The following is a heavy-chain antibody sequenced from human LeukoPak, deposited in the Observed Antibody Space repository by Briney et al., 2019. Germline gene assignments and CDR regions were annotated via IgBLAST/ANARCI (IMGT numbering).Heavy chain of an antibody. CDR1: GGSISSYY. CDR3: ARHKGAAAMKTNKYYFDY. CDR2: FYYSGST. Sequence: SETLSLTCTVSGGSISSYYWSWIRQPPGKGLEWIGYFYYSGSTNYNPSLKSRVTISVDTSKNQFSLKLSSVTAADTAVYYCARHKGAAAMKTNKYYFDYWGQGTLVTVSS. D-gene: IGHD6-13*01. V-gene: IGHV4-59*08. J-gene: IGHJ4*02.